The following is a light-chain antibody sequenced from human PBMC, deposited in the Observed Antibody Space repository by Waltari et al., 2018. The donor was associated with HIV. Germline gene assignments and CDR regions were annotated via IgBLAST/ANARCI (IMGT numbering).Light chain of an antibody. V-gene: IGKV1-9*01. CDR3: QQLNSYPRT. CDR2: AGS. Sequence: DIQLTQSPSFLSASVGDRVTITCRASQGISSYLAWYQQKPGKAPKLLIYAGSTLQSGVPLRLSGSGSGTEFSLTISSLQPEDFATYYCQQLNSYPRTFGQGTKVEIK. CDR1: QGISSY. J-gene: IGKJ1*01.